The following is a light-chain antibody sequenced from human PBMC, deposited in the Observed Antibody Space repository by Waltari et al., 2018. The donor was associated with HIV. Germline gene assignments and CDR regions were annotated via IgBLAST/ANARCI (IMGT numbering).Light chain of an antibody. V-gene: IGKV1-9*01. J-gene: IGKJ2*03. CDR1: QGVRTY. Sequence: DIQLTQSPSFLSASVGDRVTITCRASQGVRTYLAWYQQNPGKAPKLLIYGAYTLQSGVPSRFSGSGSGTEFTLTISSLQPGDSAIYPHSFGQGTKLEIK. CDR3: S. CDR2: GAY.